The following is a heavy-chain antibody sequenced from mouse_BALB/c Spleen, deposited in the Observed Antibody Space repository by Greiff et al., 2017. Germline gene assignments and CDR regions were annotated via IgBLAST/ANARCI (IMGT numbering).Heavy chain of an antibody. CDR2: IRNKANGYTT. J-gene: IGHJ4*01. CDR3: ARIHYYGYYAMDY. Sequence: EVKLVESGGGLVQPGGSLRLSCAPSGFTFTDYYMSWVRQPPGKALEWLGFIRNKANGYTTEYSASVKGRFTISRDNSQSILYLQMNTLRAEDSATYYCARIHYYGYYAMDYWGQGTSVTVSS. CDR1: GFTFTDYY. V-gene: IGHV7-3*02. D-gene: IGHD1-2*01.